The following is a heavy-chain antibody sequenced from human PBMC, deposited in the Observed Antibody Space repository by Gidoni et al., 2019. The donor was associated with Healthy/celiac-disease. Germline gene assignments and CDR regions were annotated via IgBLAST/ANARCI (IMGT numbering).Heavy chain of an antibody. V-gene: IGHV3-30*18. J-gene: IGHJ4*02. Sequence: QVQLVESGGGGVQPGRSLRLSCSAFGVPFSRYGMHWVRQAPGKGLEWVAVISYDGSNKYYADSVKGRFTISRDNSKNTLYLQMNSLRAEDTAVYYCAKDVTLIAVAGTFDYWGQGTLVTVSS. CDR1: GVPFSRYG. D-gene: IGHD6-19*01. CDR3: AKDVTLIAVAGTFDY. CDR2: ISYDGSNK.